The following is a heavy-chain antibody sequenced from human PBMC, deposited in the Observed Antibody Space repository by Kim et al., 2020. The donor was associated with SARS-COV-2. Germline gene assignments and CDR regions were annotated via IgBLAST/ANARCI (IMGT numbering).Heavy chain of an antibody. CDR3: ARDGAGYSLSFDY. Sequence: ASVKVSCKASGYTFTGYYMHWVRQAPGQGLEWMGWINPNSGGTNYAQKFQGRVTMTRDTSISTAYMELSRLRSDDTAVYYCARDGAGYSLSFDYWGQGTLVTVSS. V-gene: IGHV1-2*02. J-gene: IGHJ4*02. D-gene: IGHD5-18*01. CDR1: GYTFTGYY. CDR2: INPNSGGT.